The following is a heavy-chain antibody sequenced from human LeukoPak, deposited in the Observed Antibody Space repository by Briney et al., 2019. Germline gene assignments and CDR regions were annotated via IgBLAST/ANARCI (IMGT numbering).Heavy chain of an antibody. D-gene: IGHD3-22*01. CDR2: ISSSGSTI. V-gene: IGHV3-48*03. CDR3: ARGLYYYDSSGYPDAFDI. Sequence: GGSLRLSCAASGFTFSSYEMNWVRQAPGKGLEWVSYISSSGSTIYYADSVKGRFTISRDNANNSLYLQMISLRAEDTAVYYCARGLYYYDSSGYPDAFDIWGQGTMVTVSS. J-gene: IGHJ3*02. CDR1: GFTFSSYE.